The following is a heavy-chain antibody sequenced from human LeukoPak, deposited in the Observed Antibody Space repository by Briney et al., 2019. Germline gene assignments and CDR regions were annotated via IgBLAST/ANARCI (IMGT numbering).Heavy chain of an antibody. D-gene: IGHD4-11*01. Sequence: NPSETLSLTCTVSGGSISSYYWSWIRQPAGKGLEWIGRIYTSGSTNYNPSLKSRVTMSVDTSKNQFSLKLSSVTAADTAVYYCARERQFYYSNYLFDYWGQGTLVTVSS. J-gene: IGHJ4*02. CDR1: GGSISSYY. CDR3: ARERQFYYSNYLFDY. CDR2: IYTSGST. V-gene: IGHV4-4*07.